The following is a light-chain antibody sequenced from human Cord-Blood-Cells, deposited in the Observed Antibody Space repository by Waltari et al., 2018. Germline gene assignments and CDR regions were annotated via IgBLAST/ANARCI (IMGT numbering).Light chain of an antibody. CDR3: SSYTSSSTFWV. V-gene: IGLV2-14*01. CDR2: DVS. CDR1: SSDVGGYNY. Sequence: QSALTQPASVSGSPGQSITISCTGTSSDVGGYNYVSWYQQHPGKAPTLMIYDVSKRPSGVSNRFSGSKSGNTASLTISGLQAEEEADYYCSSYTSSSTFWVFGGGTKLTVL. J-gene: IGLJ3*02.